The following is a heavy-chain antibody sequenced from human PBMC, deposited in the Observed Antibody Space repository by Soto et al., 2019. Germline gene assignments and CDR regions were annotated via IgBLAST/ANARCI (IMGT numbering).Heavy chain of an antibody. CDR3: ARLSIMITVWVDV. V-gene: IGHV4-39*01. J-gene: IGHJ6*02. Sequence: SETLSLTCTVSGGSISSSSYYWGWIRQAPGKGLEWIGNIFYSGSTYYNPSLKSRVTISADTSKNQFSLKLSSVTAADTAVYYCARLSIMITVWVDVWGQGTTVTVSS. D-gene: IGHD3-16*01. CDR1: GGSISSSSYY. CDR2: IFYSGST.